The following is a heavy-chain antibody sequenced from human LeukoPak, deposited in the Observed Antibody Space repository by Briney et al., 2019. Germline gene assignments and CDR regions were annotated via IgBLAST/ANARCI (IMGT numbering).Heavy chain of an antibody. CDR3: ARGSRITIFGVVIPRIEFDY. V-gene: IGHV4-34*01. CDR2: INHSGST. Sequence: PSETLSLTCAVYGGSFSGYYWSWIRQPPGKGLEWIGEINHSGSTNYNPSLKSRVTISVDTSKNRFSLKLSSVTAADTAVYYCARGSRITIFGVVIPRIEFDYWGQGTLVTVSS. D-gene: IGHD3-3*01. CDR1: GGSFSGYY. J-gene: IGHJ4*02.